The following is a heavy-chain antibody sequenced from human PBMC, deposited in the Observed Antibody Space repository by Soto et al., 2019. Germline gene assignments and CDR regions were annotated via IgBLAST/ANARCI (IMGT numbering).Heavy chain of an antibody. CDR3: ARSPDY. V-gene: IGHV4-31*03. J-gene: IGHJ4*02. CDR2: IYYSGST. CDR1: GGSISSSSYY. Sequence: SETLSLTCTVSGGSISSSSYYWGWIRQPPGKGLEWIGYIYYSGSTYYNPPLKSRVTISVDTSKNQFSLKLSSVTAADTAVYYCARSPDYWGQGTLVTVSS.